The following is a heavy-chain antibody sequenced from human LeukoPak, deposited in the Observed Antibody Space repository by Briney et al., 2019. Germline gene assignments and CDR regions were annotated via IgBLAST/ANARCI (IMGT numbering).Heavy chain of an antibody. V-gene: IGHV4-39*01. J-gene: IGHJ4*02. CDR3: ARWIQRTRPFDY. CDR1: GGSISSYY. Sequence: SETLSLTCTVSGGSISSYYWGWIRQPPGKGLEWIGSIYYSGSTYYNPSLKSRVTISVDTSKNQFSLKLSSVTAADTAVYYCARWIQRTRPFDYWGQGTLVTVSS. D-gene: IGHD5-18*01. CDR2: IYYSGST.